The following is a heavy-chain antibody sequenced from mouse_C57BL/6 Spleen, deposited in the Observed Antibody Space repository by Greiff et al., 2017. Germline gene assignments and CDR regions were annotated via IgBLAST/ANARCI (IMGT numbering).Heavy chain of an antibody. Sequence: VKLQESGPELVKPGASVKISCKASGYAFSSSWMNWVKQRPGKGLEWIGRIYPGDGDTNYNGKFKGKATLTADKSSSTAYMQLSSLTSEDSAVYFCARSYSNPWFAYWGQGTLVTVSA. CDR1: GYAFSSSW. D-gene: IGHD2-5*01. V-gene: IGHV1-82*01. J-gene: IGHJ3*01. CDR2: IYPGDGDT. CDR3: ARSYSNPWFAY.